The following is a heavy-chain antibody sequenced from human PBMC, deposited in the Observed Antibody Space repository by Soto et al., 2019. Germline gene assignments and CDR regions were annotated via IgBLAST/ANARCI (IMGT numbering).Heavy chain of an antibody. J-gene: IGHJ4*02. CDR1: GFTFSSYW. CDR2: INGGGSRT. CDR3: VRGAIGLGLEY. D-gene: IGHD1-26*01. Sequence: EVQLVESGGGLVQPGGSLRLSCAASGFTFSSYWMHWVRQAPGKGLVWVSHINGGGSRTTYADSVKGRFTISRDNAKHALYLQVNCVSAEDTAVYYCVRGAIGLGLEYWGLGTLVTVFS. V-gene: IGHV3-74*01.